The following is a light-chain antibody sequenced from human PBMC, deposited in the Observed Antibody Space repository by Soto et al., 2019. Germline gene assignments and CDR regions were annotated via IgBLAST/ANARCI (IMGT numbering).Light chain of an antibody. V-gene: IGLV2-8*01. CDR1: SSDVGGYNY. J-gene: IGLJ1*01. Sequence: QSALTQPPSASGSPGQSVTISCTGTSSDVGGYNYVSWYQQHPGKAPKLMIYEVSKRPSGVPDRFSGSKSGNTASLTVSGLQAEDQSYSSCSYYAVSNSLYLLGTGTKVTV. CDR3: SYYAVSNSLYL. CDR2: EVS.